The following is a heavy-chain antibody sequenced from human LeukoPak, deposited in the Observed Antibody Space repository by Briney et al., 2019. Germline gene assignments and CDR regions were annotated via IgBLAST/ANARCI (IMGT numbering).Heavy chain of an antibody. CDR1: GYNFSGSY. CDR2: INPNSGGT. Sequence: GASVKVSCKASGYNFSGSYMHWVRQAPGQGLEWMGWINPNSGGTNYAQKFQGWVTMTRDTSISTAYMELSRLRSDDTVVYYCAREGEIAPLDYWGQGTLVTVSS. D-gene: IGHD6-13*01. J-gene: IGHJ4*02. V-gene: IGHV1-2*04. CDR3: AREGEIAPLDY.